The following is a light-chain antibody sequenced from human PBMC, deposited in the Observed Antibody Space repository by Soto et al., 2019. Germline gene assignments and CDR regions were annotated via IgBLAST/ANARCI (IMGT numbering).Light chain of an antibody. CDR1: SSDVGSYNL. J-gene: IGLJ1*01. V-gene: IGLV2-23*02. CDR3: CSYAGSSNLYV. CDR2: EVS. Sequence: QSVLTQPASVSGSPGQSITISCTGTSSDVGSYNLVSWYQQHPGKAPKLMIYEVSKRPSGISNRFSGSKSDNTASLTISGVQAEDEADYYCCSYAGSSNLYVFGNGTKVTVL.